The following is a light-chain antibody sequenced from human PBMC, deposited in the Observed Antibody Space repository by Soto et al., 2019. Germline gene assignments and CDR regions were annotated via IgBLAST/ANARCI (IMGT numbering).Light chain of an antibody. J-gene: IGLJ3*02. Sequence: QSVLTQPASVSGSPGQLITISCTGTSSDVGGYNYVSWYQQHPGKAPNLMIYEVSDRPSGVSNRFSGSKSGNTASLTISGLQAEDEADYYCSSYTSSITWVFGGGTKLTVL. CDR1: SSDVGGYNY. CDR2: EVS. V-gene: IGLV2-14*01. CDR3: SSYTSSITWV.